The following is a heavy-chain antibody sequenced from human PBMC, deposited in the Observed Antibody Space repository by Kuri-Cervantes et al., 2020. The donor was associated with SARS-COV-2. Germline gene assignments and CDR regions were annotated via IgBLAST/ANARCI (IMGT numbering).Heavy chain of an antibody. CDR1: GSSISSSSYY. CDR2: IYYSGST. CDR3: ARQMMSSITIFGVVITRNWFDP. V-gene: IGHV4-39*01. Sequence: SWTVCGSSISSSSYYWGWIRQPPGKGLEWIGSIYYSGSTYYNPSLKSRVTISVDTSKNQFSLKLSSVTAADTAVYYCARQMMSSITIFGVVITRNWFDPWGQGTLVTVSS. D-gene: IGHD3-3*01. J-gene: IGHJ5*02.